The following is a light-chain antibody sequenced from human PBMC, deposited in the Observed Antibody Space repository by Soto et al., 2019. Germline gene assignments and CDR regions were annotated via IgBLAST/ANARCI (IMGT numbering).Light chain of an antibody. CDR3: QKYNSSPLT. CDR2: AAS. Sequence: DIQMTQSPSSLSASVGDRVTITCRARQGIGSYLGWYQQKPGKVPKLLIYAASTLQSGVPSLFSGSGSGTDFTLTISSLQPEDVATNYCQKYNSSPLTFGGGTKVETK. CDR1: QGIGSY. V-gene: IGKV1-27*01. J-gene: IGKJ4*01.